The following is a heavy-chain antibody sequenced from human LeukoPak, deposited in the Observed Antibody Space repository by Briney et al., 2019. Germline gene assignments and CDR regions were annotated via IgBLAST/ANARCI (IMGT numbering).Heavy chain of an antibody. CDR1: GYTFTGYY. CDR2: INPNSGGT. CDR3: ARDQEAYGGIPDY. J-gene: IGHJ4*02. D-gene: IGHD4-23*01. V-gene: IGHV1-2*02. Sequence: ASVKVSCKASGYTFTGYYMHWVRQAPGQGLEWMGWINPNSGGTNYAQKFQGRVTMTRDTSISTAYMELSRLRSGDTAVYYCARDQEAYGGIPDYWGQGTLVTVSS.